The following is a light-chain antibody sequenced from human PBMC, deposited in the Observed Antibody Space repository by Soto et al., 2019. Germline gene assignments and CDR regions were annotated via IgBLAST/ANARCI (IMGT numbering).Light chain of an antibody. V-gene: IGKV3-20*01. CDR3: QQYGSSPYT. J-gene: IGKJ2*01. Sequence: EIVLTQSPGTLSLSPGERATLSCRASQSVSSSYLAWYQQKPGQAPRLLIYGASSRATGIPNRFSGSGSGTDFTLTISRLEAEYFAVYSCQQYGSSPYTFGQGTKLEIK. CDR1: QSVSSSY. CDR2: GAS.